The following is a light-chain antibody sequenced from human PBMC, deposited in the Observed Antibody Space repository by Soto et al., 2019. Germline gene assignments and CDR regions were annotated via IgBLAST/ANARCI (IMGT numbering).Light chain of an antibody. J-gene: IGKJ1*01. CDR1: QGISNY. V-gene: IGKV1-27*01. Sequence: DIQMTQSPSSLTASVGDRVTITCRASQGISNYLAWYQQKPGKVPKLLIYAASTLQSGVPSRCSGSGSGTDFTLTISSLQPEDVATYYCQKYNCAPRTFGQRTKVEIK. CDR3: QKYNCAPRT. CDR2: AAS.